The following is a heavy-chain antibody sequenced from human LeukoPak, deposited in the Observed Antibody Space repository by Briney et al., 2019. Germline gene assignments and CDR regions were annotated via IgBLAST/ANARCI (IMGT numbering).Heavy chain of an antibody. D-gene: IGHD3-10*01. CDR3: ARSGETAGYYYYYYMDV. J-gene: IGHJ6*03. V-gene: IGHV4-59*01. CDR2: IYYSGST. CDR1: GVSISSYY. Sequence: PSETLSLTCTVSGVSISSYYWTWIRQPPGKGLEWIGDIYYSGSTNYNPSLKSRVTISVDTSKNQFSLKLSSVTAADTAVYYCARSGETAGYYYYYYMDVWGKGTTVTVSS.